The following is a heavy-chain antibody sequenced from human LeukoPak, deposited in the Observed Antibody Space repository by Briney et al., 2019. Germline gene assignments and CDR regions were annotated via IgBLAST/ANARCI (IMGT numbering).Heavy chain of an antibody. CDR1: GFTFANSA. CDR3: ARDGGDAFDI. CDR2: IGTSSSFM. Sequence: GGSLRLSCAASGFTFANSAMNWVRQGPEKGLEWVAYIGTSSSFMEYADSAKGRFTISRDDAQNSVYLQMNTLRVEDTAVYYCARDGGDAFDIWGQGTMVTVSS. V-gene: IGHV3-48*01. J-gene: IGHJ3*02. D-gene: IGHD3-16*01.